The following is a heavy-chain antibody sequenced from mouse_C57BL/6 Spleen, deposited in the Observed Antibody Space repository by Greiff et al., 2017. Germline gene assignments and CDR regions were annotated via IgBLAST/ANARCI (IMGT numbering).Heavy chain of an antibody. J-gene: IGHJ2*01. CDR3: ARLGDGSSIDY. V-gene: IGHV1-4*01. Sequence: QVQLQQSGAELARPGASVKMSCKASGYTFTSYTMHWVKQRPGQGLEWIGYINPSSGYTKYNQKFKDKATLTADKSSSTAYMQLSSLTSEDSAVYYCARLGDGSSIDYWGQGTTLTVSS. CDR1: GYTFTSYT. CDR2: INPSSGYT. D-gene: IGHD1-1*01.